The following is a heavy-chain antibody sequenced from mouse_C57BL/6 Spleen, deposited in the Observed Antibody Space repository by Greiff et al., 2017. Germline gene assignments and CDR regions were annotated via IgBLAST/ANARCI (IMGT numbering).Heavy chain of an antibody. CDR1: GYSFTDYN. D-gene: IGHD1-1*01. V-gene: IGHV1-39*01. CDR3: AKGITTVVDGYFDY. J-gene: IGHJ2*01. Sequence: EVHLVESGPELVKPGASVKISCKASGYSFTDYNMNWVKQSNGKSLEWIGVINPNYGTTSYNQKFKGKATLTVDQSSSTAYMQLNSLTSEDSAVYYCAKGITTVVDGYFDYWGQGTTRTVSS. CDR2: INPNYGTT.